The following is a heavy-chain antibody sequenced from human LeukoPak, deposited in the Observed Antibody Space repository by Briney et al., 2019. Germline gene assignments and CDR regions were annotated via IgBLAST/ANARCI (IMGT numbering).Heavy chain of an antibody. CDR2: IRNDGSDK. J-gene: IGHJ4*02. D-gene: IGHD2-15*01. CDR3: AKDRWGVPEVAATPVH. V-gene: IGHV3-30*02. Sequence: GGSLRLSCAASGFPFSSFGMHWVRQASGKGLEWVAFIRNDGSDKYYADSLKGRFTISRDKSENTVYLLINSLRVEDTAVYYCAKDRWGVPEVAATPVHWGQGTRVTVSS. CDR1: GFPFSSFG.